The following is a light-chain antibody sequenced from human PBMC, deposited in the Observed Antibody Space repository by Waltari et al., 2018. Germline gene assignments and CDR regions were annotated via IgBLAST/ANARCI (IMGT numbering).Light chain of an antibody. J-gene: IGLJ3*02. CDR3: SSYTTSNTWV. CDR1: SSDVGGYHH. CDR2: EVT. Sequence: QSALTQPASVSGSPGQSITISCTGTSSDVGGYHHVSWYQHHPGKAPKLMIFEVTDRPSGVSSRFSGSKSGNTASLTISGLQAEDEADYYCSSYTTSNTWVFGGGTKVTVL. V-gene: IGLV2-14*01.